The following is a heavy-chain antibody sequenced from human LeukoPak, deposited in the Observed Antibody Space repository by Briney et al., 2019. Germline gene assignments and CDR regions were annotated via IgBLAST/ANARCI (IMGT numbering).Heavy chain of an antibody. CDR2: ISGCGGST. V-gene: IGHV3-23*01. Sequence: GGSLRLSCAASGFTFSSYAMSWVRQAPGKGLEWVSAISGCGGSTYYADSVKGRFTISRDNSKKTLYLQMDSLRAEDKAVYYCARGGDSKALPVSGYWGQGTLGTVSS. CDR3: ARGGDSKALPVSGY. CDR1: GFTFSSYA. D-gene: IGHD3-22*01. J-gene: IGHJ4*02.